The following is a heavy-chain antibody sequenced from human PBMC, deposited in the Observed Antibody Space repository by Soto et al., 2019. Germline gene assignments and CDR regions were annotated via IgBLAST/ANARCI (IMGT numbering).Heavy chain of an antibody. CDR3: AKDTYFRDSSGYYVFDY. CDR1: GFTFSSYS. J-gene: IGHJ4*02. D-gene: IGHD3-22*01. CDR2: ISGSGGST. V-gene: IGHV3-23*01. Sequence: GGSLRLSCAASGFTFSSYSMSWVRQAPGKGLEWVSAISGSGGSTYYADSVKGRFTISRDNSKNTLYLQMNSLRAEDTAVYYCAKDTYFRDSSGYYVFDYWGPGTQVTVSS.